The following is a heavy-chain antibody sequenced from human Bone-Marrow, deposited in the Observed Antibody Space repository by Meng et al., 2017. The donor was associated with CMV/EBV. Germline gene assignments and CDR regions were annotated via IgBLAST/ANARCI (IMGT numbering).Heavy chain of an antibody. CDR3: ARDEVVPAAFDY. J-gene: IGHJ4*02. CDR2: ISSSSSYI. D-gene: IGHD2-2*01. CDR1: GFTFSSYS. V-gene: IGHV3-21*01. Sequence: GESLKIPCAASGFTFSSYSMNWVRQAPGKGLEWVSSISSSSSYIYYADSVKGRFTISRDNAKNSLYLQMNSLRAEDTAVYYCARDEVVPAAFDYWGQGTLVTVSS.